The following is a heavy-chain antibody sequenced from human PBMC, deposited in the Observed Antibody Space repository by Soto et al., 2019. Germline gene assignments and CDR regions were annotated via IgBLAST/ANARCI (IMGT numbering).Heavy chain of an antibody. V-gene: IGHV3-21*02. J-gene: IGHJ4*02. CDR2: ISIRSVNI. CDR1: GFIFGNYH. Sequence: VQLVESGEGLVSPGESLRLSCAASGFIFGNYHMNWVRQAPGKGLEWVSSISIRSVNICYADSVKGRFTISRDDAKSSLYLQMNGLRAEDTAVYYCVRYLLEGPTGDYWRQGTLVAVSS. CDR3: VRYLLEGPTGDY. D-gene: IGHD3-3*01.